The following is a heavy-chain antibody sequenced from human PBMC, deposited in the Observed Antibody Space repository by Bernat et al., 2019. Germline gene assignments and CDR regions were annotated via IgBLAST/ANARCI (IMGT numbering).Heavy chain of an antibody. D-gene: IGHD4-11*01. CDR1: GFTFSDYY. CDR2: ISSSSSYT. V-gene: IGHV3-11*03. Sequence: VQLLESGGGLVKPGGSLRLSCAASGFTFSDYYMSWIRQAPGKGLDWVSYISSSSSYTNYADSVKGRFTISRDNAKNSLYLQMNSLRAEDTAVYYCARGTYTSASYIDDWGKGTTVTVSS. J-gene: IGHJ6*03. CDR3: ARGTYTSASYIDD.